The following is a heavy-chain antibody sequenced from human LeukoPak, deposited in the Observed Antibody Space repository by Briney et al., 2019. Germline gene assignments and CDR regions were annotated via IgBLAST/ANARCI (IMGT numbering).Heavy chain of an antibody. CDR2: INSDGSST. Sequence: GGSLRLSCAASGFTFSSYWMHWVRQAPGKGLVWVSRINSDGSSTSYADSVKGRFTISRDNAKNTLYLQMNSLRAEDTAVYYCGRDGTAAGTGPNWFDPWGQGTLVTVSS. J-gene: IGHJ5*02. CDR1: GFTFSSYW. D-gene: IGHD6-13*01. V-gene: IGHV3-74*01. CDR3: GRDGTAAGTGPNWFDP.